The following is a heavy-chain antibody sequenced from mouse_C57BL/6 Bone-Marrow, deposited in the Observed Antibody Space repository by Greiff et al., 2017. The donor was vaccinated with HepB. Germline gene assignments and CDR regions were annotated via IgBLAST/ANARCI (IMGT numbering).Heavy chain of an antibody. J-gene: IGHJ2*01. CDR3: ARSVDYDGDY. CDR2: IDPPDSET. CDR1: GYTFTSYW. D-gene: IGHD2-4*01. V-gene: IGHV1-52*01. Sequence: VQLQQPGAELVRPGSSVKLSCKASGYTFTSYWMHWVKQRPIQGLEWIGNIDPPDSETHYNQKFKDKATLTVDKSSSTAYMQLSSLTSEDSAVYYCARSVDYDGDYWGQGTTLTVSS.